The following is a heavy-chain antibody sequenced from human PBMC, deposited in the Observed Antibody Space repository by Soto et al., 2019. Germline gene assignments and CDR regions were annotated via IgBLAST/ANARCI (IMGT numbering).Heavy chain of an antibody. CDR1: GFTFSNAW. CDR3: AKDPPTPGTTFDY. D-gene: IGHD1-1*01. Sequence: EVQLVESGGGLVKPGGSLRLSCAASGFTFSNAWMSWVRQAPGKGLEWVGRIKSKTDGGTTDYAAPVKGRFTISRDDSKNTLYLQMNSLGAGDTAVYYCAKDPPTPGTTFDYWGQGTLVSVSS. V-gene: IGHV3-15*01. CDR2: IKSKTDGGTT. J-gene: IGHJ4*02.